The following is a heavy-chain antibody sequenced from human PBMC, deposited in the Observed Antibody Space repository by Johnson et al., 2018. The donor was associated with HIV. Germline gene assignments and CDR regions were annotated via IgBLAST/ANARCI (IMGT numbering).Heavy chain of an antibody. Sequence: QLVESGGGVVQPGRSLILSCAASGFTFSSYAMHWVRQAPGKGLEWVSFIRYDGNNKYYTDSVKGRFTISRDNSKNTLYLQMNSLRAEDTAVYYCARRGRRADDAFDIWGQGTMVTVSS. CDR1: GFTFSSYA. V-gene: IGHV3-30*02. CDR3: ARRGRRADDAFDI. J-gene: IGHJ3*02. CDR2: IRYDGNNK. D-gene: IGHD3-16*01.